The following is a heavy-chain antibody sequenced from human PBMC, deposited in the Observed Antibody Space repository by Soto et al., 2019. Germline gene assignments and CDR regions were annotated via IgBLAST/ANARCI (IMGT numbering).Heavy chain of an antibody. CDR3: ARGRGGSYGGNSAHYDV. Sequence: QVHLVESGGGVVQPGTSLRLSCEASGFTFSGFGMHWVRQTPGKGLEWVAVIWYDGSKEYFADCVKGRFTISRDNSKNALYLQMNSLRAEYSAIYYCARGRGGSYGGNSAHYDVWGQGTLVTVSS. CDR1: GFTFSGFG. CDR2: IWYDGSKE. D-gene: IGHD4-17*01. V-gene: IGHV3-33*01. J-gene: IGHJ3*01.